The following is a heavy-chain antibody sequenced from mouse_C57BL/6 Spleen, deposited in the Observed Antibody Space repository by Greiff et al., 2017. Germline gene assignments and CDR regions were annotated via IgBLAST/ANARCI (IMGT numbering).Heavy chain of an antibody. CDR2: ISYDGSN. Sequence: DVKLQESGPGLVKPSQSLSLTCSVTGYSITSGYYWNWIRQFPGNKLEWMGYISYDGSNNYNPSLKNRISITRDTSKNQFFLKLNSVTTEDTATYYCAREGIYYGFYYFDYWGQGTTLTVSS. CDR1: GYSITSGYY. CDR3: AREGIYYGFYYFDY. D-gene: IGHD2-2*01. J-gene: IGHJ2*01. V-gene: IGHV3-6*01.